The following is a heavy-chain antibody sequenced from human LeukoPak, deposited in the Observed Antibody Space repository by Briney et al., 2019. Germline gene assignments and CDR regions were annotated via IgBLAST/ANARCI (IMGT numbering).Heavy chain of an antibody. V-gene: IGHV4-4*02. CDR1: GGSISSSNW. Sequence: PSETLSLTCAVSGGSISSSNWWSWVRQPPGKGLEWIGEIFHSGSTNYNPSLKSRVTISVDKSKNQFSLKLSSVTAADTAVYYCARAQLREQWRVYYYYGMDVWGQGTTVTVSS. J-gene: IGHJ6*02. CDR3: ARAQLREQWRVYYYYGMDV. D-gene: IGHD6-19*01. CDR2: IFHSGST.